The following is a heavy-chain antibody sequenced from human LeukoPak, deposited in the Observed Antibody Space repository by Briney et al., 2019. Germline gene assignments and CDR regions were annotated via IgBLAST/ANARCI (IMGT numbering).Heavy chain of an antibody. J-gene: IGHJ3*02. Sequence: SETLSLTCTVSGGSISSGSYYWSWIRQPAGKGLEWIGRIYTSGSTKYNPSLKSRVTISIDTSKNQFSLKLSSVTAADTAVYYCAREKVVIRNDAFDIWGQGTMVTVSS. D-gene: IGHD3-22*01. CDR2: IYTSGST. V-gene: IGHV4-61*02. CDR3: AREKVVIRNDAFDI. CDR1: GGSISSGSYY.